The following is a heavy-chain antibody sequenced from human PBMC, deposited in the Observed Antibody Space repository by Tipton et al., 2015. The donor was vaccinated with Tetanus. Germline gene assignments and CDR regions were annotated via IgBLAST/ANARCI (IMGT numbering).Heavy chain of an antibody. J-gene: IGHJ4*02. CDR1: GFIFNKNA. Sequence: SLRLSCAASGFIFNKNAMHWVRQSPGQGLEYVSAISSDGGRAYYGNSMNDRFTVSRDNSKNTLYLHMNGLGPEDTAVYYCAKDVSGLDFRYYFDSWGQGTLVTVSS. V-gene: IGHV3-64*01. D-gene: IGHD5-12*01. CDR3: AKDVSGLDFRYYFDS. CDR2: ISSDGGRA.